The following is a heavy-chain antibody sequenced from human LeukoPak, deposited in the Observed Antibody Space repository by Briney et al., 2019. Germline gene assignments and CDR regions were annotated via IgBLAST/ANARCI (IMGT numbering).Heavy chain of an antibody. CDR3: AKAGTGSGILENWFDP. CDR1: GFTFDDYA. V-gene: IGHV3-9*03. D-gene: IGHD3-10*01. CDR2: ISWNSGSI. Sequence: GGSLRLSCAASGFTFDDYAMHWVRQAPGKGLEWVSGISWNSGSIGYADSVKGRFTISRDNAKNSLYLQMNSLRAEDMALYYCAKAGTGSGILENWFDPWGQGTLVTVSS. J-gene: IGHJ5*02.